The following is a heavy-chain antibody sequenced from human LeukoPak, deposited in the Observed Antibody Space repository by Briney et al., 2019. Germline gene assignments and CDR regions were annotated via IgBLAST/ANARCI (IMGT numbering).Heavy chain of an antibody. CDR1: GGSFSGYY. D-gene: IGHD5-18*01. CDR2: INHSGST. Sequence: SETLSLTCAVYGGSFSGYYWSWIRQPPGKGLEWIGEINHSGSTNYNPSLRSRVTISVDTSKNQFSLKLSSVTAADTAVYYCVDTAMGYDAFDIWGQGTMVTVSS. J-gene: IGHJ3*02. V-gene: IGHV4-34*01. CDR3: VDTAMGYDAFDI.